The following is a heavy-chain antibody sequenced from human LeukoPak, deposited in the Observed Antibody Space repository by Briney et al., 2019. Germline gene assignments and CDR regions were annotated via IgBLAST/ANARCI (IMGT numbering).Heavy chain of an antibody. CDR2: ISHSGST. J-gene: IGHJ4*02. CDR3: ASFSSSSSSFDY. D-gene: IGHD6-6*01. V-gene: IGHV4-34*01. CDR1: GGSFSGYY. Sequence: PSETLSLTCAVYGGSFSGYYWSWIRQPPGKGLEWIGEISHSGSTNYNPSLKSRVTISVDTSKNQFSLKLSSVTAADTAVYYCASFSSSSSSFDYWGQGTLVTVSS.